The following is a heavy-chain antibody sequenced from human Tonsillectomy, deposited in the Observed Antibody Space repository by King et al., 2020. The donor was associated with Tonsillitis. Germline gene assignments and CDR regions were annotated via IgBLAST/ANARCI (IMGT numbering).Heavy chain of an antibody. V-gene: IGHV4-34*01. CDR1: GGSFSGYY. CDR3: AGERGSSSVGGVDY. J-gene: IGHJ4*02. Sequence: VQLQQWGAGLLKPSETLSLTCAVYGGSFSGYYWSWIRQPPGKGLEWIGQINQSGSTNYNPSLKSRLTISVDTSKNQFSLKLSSVTAADPAVFLCAGERGSSSVGGVDYWGQGTLVTVST. D-gene: IGHD6-6*01. CDR2: INQSGST.